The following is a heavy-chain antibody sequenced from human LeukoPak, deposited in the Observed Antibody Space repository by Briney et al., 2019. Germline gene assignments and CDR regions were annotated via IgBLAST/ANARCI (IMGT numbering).Heavy chain of an antibody. CDR2: INFKSEDI. J-gene: IGHJ4*02. V-gene: IGHV3-48*01. CDR3: ARGDNSGWRNVYYFDY. Sequence: PGESLRLSCAASGFTFSSHNMNWVRQAPGKGLEWISFINFKSEDIRYADSVEGRFIISRDNARKSLYLQMNSLRAEDTAVYYCARGDNSGWRNVYYFDYCGQGTLVTVSS. CDR1: GFTFSSHN. D-gene: IGHD6-19*01.